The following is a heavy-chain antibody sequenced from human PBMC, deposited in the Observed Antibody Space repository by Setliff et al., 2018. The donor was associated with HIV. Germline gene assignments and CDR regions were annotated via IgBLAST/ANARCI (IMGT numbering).Heavy chain of an antibody. CDR1: GGTFSSYA. Sequence: ASVKVSCKASGGTFSSYAISWVRQATGQGLEWMGWMNPNSGNTGYAQKFQGRVTMTRNTSISTAYMELSSLRSEDTAVYYCARTSLPSYDTLTGYYSPEPWGQGTLVTVSS. D-gene: IGHD3-9*01. CDR2: MNPNSGNT. J-gene: IGHJ5*02. V-gene: IGHV1-8*02. CDR3: ARTSLPSYDTLTGYYSPEP.